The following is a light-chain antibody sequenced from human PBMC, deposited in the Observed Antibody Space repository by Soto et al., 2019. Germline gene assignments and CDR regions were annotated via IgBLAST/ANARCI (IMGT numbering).Light chain of an antibody. CDR1: TGAVTSGYY. Sequence: QAVVTQEPSLTVSPGGTVTLTCASSTGAVTSGYYPNWVQQKPGQTPRALIYSTDNKHSWTPERFSGSLLGGKAALTLSGAQPEDEAEYYCLLYFGGYVVFGGGTKLTVL. J-gene: IGLJ2*01. CDR3: LLYFGGYVV. CDR2: STD. V-gene: IGLV7-43*01.